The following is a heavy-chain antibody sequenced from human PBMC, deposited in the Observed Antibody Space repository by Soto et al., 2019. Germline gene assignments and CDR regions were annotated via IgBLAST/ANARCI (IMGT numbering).Heavy chain of an antibody. J-gene: IGHJ4*02. D-gene: IGHD3-10*01. Sequence: QVQLVQSGAEVKKPGASVKVSCKASGYTFTSYYMHWVRQAPGQGLEWMGIINPSGGSTSYAQKXXGXXTMTRDTSTRTVYMELRSLRSEDTAVYYCASRAGSGSYLAYWGQGTLVTVSS. CDR3: ASRAGSGSYLAY. CDR2: INPSGGST. V-gene: IGHV1-46*03. CDR1: GYTFTSYY.